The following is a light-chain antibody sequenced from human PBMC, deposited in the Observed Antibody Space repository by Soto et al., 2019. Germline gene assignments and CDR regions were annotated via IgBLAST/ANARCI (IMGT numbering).Light chain of an antibody. V-gene: IGKV1-6*01. J-gene: IGKJ1*01. Sequence: IPMTQSTSSLSAIAGDRVTIAWRASQDIGYDLGWYQQMPGKAPKLLIFAASTLQSGVSSRLSGSGYGRHFTLTIGNLQPEDAASYYGLHYHSYPWTFGQGTKVEVK. CDR1: QDIGYD. CDR3: LHYHSYPWT. CDR2: AAS.